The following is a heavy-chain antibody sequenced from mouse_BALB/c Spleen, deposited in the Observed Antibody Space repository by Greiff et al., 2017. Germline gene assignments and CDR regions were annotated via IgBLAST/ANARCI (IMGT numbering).Heavy chain of an antibody. J-gene: IGHJ4*01. CDR2: ISYSGST. D-gene: IGHD2-10*02. Sequence: VQLKESGPGLVKPSQSLSLTCTVTGYSITSDYAWNWIRQFPGNKLEWMGYISYSGSTSYNPSLKSRISITRDTSKNQFFLQLNSVTTEDTATYYCATPYGNYYAMDYWGQGTSVTVSS. CDR1: GYSITSDYA. CDR3: ATPYGNYYAMDY. V-gene: IGHV3-2*02.